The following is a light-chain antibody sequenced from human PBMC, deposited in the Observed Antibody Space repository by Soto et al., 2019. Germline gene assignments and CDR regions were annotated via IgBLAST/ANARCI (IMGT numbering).Light chain of an antibody. CDR1: SSDVGDYNY. Sequence: QSALTQPASVSGSPGQSITISCTGTSSDVGDYNYVSWYKHHPGQAPKLMIYEVTNRPSGVSDRFSASKSGNPASLTISGLQAEDEADYYCSSFTGSSTHVFGTGTKLTVL. J-gene: IGLJ1*01. V-gene: IGLV2-14*01. CDR3: SSFTGSSTHV. CDR2: EVT.